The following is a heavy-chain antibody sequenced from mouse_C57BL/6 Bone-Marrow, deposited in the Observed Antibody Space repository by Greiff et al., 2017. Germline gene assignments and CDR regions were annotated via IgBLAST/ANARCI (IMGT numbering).Heavy chain of an antibody. CDR2: IDPSDSYT. J-gene: IGHJ4*01. CDR1: GYTFTSYW. CDR3: AREVYSNWDYAMDY. Sequence: QVQLQQPGAELVRPGTSVKLSCKASGYTFTSYWMHWVKQRPGQGLEWIGVIDPSDSYTNYNQQFKGKATLTVDTSSSTAYMQLSSLTSEDSAVYYCAREVYSNWDYAMDYWGQGTSVTVSS. D-gene: IGHD2-5*01. V-gene: IGHV1-59*01.